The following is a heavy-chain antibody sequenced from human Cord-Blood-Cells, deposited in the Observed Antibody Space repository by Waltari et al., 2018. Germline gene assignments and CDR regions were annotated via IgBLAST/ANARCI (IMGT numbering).Heavy chain of an antibody. CDR2: INHSGST. D-gene: IGHD2-15*01. J-gene: IGHJ4*02. Sequence: QVQLQQWGAGLLKPSETLSLTCAVYGGSFSGYYWSWIRQPPGKGLEWIGEINHSGSTHYNPSLKSRVTISVDTSKNQFSLKLSSVTAADTAVYYCARVGDIVVVVAATSFDYWGQGTLVTVSS. V-gene: IGHV4-34*01. CDR3: ARVGDIVVVVAATSFDY. CDR1: GGSFSGYY.